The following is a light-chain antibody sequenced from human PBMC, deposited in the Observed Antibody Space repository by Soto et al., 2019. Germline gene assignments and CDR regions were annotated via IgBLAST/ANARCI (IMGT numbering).Light chain of an antibody. V-gene: IGKV1-5*01. CDR1: QSISSW. CDR3: QQYNSYPWT. J-gene: IGKJ1*01. Sequence: DIQMTQSPSTLSASVGDRVTITCRASQSISSWLAWYHQKPGKAPKLLIYDASSLESGVPSRFSGSGSGTEFTLTITSLQPDDFATYYCQQYNSYPWTFGRGTKVDIK. CDR2: DAS.